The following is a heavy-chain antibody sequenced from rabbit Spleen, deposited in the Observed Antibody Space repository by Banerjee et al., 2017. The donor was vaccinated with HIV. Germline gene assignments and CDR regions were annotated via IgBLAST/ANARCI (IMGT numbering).Heavy chain of an antibody. D-gene: IGHD7-1*01. CDR2: IVSGDGTT. CDR1: GFSFSVGY. Sequence: QSLEESGGGLVQPGGSLTLTCTASGFSFSVGYMCWVRQAPGKGLEWVACIVSGDGTTYYENWAKGRFTISTTSSTTVTLQMTGLTDADTATYFCAGTGASFKLWGQGTLVTVS. CDR3: AGTGASFKL. V-gene: IGHV1S40*01. J-gene: IGHJ4*01.